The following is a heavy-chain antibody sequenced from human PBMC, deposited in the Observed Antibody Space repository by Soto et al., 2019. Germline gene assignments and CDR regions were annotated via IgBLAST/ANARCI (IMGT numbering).Heavy chain of an antibody. CDR3: ERLGPPADP. V-gene: IGHV1-3*05. CDR1: GYTFTRYD. J-gene: IGHJ5*02. CDR2: INAGNGNT. Sequence: QVQLVQSGAEEKKPGASVKVSCKASGYTFTRYDMHWVRQAPGQRLEWMGWINAGNGNTKYSQKFQGRVTITRDTSACPAYMELSSLRSEDSAVYYCERLGPPADPWGQGTLVTVSS.